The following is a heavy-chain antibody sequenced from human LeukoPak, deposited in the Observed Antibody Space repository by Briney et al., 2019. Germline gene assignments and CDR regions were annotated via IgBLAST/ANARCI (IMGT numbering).Heavy chain of an antibody. Sequence: GGSLRLSCTASGFSLSNAWLTWVRQAPGKGLEWVGRIKSKKDGETRDYAAPVNGRFTMSRDDSRATVFLQMNSLKIEDTGVYYCSTGGGVLRFLGGQGTLVTVSS. CDR3: STGGGVLRFL. V-gene: IGHV3-15*01. D-gene: IGHD3-16*01. J-gene: IGHJ4*02. CDR1: GFSLSNAW. CDR2: IKSKKDGETR.